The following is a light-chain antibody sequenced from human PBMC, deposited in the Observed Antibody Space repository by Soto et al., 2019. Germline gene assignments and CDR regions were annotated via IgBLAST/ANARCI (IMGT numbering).Light chain of an antibody. CDR2: EVR. CDR1: SHDLGGYNY. V-gene: IGLV2-8*01. CDR3: SSYGGSDNLF. Sequence: QSALTQPPSASGSPGQSVTISCTGSSHDLGGYNYVSWYQHHPGKAPKLIIYEVRERPSGVPDRFSGSKSGNTASLTVSGLQAEDEADYYCSSYGGSDNLFFGGGTKVTVL. J-gene: IGLJ2*01.